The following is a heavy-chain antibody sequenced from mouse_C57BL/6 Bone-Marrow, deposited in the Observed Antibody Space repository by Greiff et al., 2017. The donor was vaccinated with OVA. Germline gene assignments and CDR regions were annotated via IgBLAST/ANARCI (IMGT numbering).Heavy chain of an antibody. V-gene: IGHV6-3*01. Sequence: EVKVEESGGGLVQPGGSMKLSCVASGFTFSNYWMNWVRQSPEKGLEWVAQIRLKSDNYATHYAESVKGRFTISSDDSKSSVYLQMNNLRAEDTGIYYCTEGRYDYDGPWFAYWGQGTLVTVSA. J-gene: IGHJ3*01. CDR1: GFTFSNYW. CDR2: IRLKSDNYAT. D-gene: IGHD2-4*01. CDR3: TEGRYDYDGPWFAY.